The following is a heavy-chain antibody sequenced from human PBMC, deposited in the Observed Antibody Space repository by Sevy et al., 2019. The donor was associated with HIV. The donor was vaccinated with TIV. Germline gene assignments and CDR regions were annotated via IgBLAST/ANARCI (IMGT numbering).Heavy chain of an antibody. CDR2: ISSSSNYI. CDR3: ARGWFDT. Sequence: GGSLRLSCIASGFTFSRSSMNWVRQAPGKGLEWVSSISSSSNYIYYADSVKGRFTISRDNAKNSLYLQMNSLRAEDTAVYYCARGWFDTWGQGTLVTVSS. V-gene: IGHV3-21*01. CDR1: GFTFSRSS. J-gene: IGHJ5*02.